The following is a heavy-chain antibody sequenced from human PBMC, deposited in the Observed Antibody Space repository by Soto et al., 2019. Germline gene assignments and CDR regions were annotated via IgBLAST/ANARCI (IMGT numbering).Heavy chain of an antibody. Sequence: PGGSLRLSCAASGFTFNSYWMSWVRQTPGKGLEWVANIKQDGGEKHYVDPVKGRFTISRDNAKNSLHLQMNSLRVEDTGVYYCARDGPPYRPTSGWFGHWGQGTLVTVSS. CDR1: GFTFNSYW. CDR3: ARDGPPYRPTSGWFGH. CDR2: IKQDGGEK. V-gene: IGHV3-7*01. J-gene: IGHJ5*02. D-gene: IGHD1-26*01.